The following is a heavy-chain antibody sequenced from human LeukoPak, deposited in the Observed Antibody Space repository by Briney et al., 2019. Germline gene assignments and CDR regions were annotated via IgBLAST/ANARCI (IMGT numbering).Heavy chain of an antibody. D-gene: IGHD2-8*01. Sequence: SVKVSCKASGCTFSSYVISWVRQAPGQGLEWMGRIIPIFGTANYAQKFQGRVTITADKSTSTAYMELSSLRSEDTAVYYCARTNCTNGVCYRQFDYWGQGTLVTVSS. CDR3: ARTNCTNGVCYRQFDY. CDR1: GCTFSSYV. J-gene: IGHJ4*02. CDR2: IIPIFGTA. V-gene: IGHV1-69*06.